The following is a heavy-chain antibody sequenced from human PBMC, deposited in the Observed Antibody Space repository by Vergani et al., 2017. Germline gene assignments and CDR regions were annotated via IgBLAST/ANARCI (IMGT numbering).Heavy chain of an antibody. J-gene: IGHJ4*02. D-gene: IGHD3-10*01. CDR3: AKQYFVSGNYLFDY. V-gene: IGHV3-23*01. Sequence: EVQLLESGGGLVQPGGSLRLTCAASEFTFSNYAMNWVRQAPGTGLEWVSGISGSGVSAYYTDSVKGRFTISRDNSKNMLFLQMNNLRTEDTAIYYCAKQYFVSGNYLFDYGGQGTLVTVSS. CDR1: EFTFSNYA. CDR2: ISGSGVSA.